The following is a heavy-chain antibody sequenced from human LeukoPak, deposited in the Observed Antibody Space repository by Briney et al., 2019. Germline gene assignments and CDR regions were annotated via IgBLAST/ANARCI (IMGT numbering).Heavy chain of an antibody. CDR1: GFTFSSYS. CDR3: ARGQGSGWYGGGAREH. J-gene: IGHJ1*01. D-gene: IGHD6-19*01. CDR2: ISSSSSYI. V-gene: IGHV3-21*04. Sequence: GGSLRLSCAASGFTFSSYSMNWVRQAPGKGLEWVSSISSSSSYIYYADSVKGRFTISRDNAQNSLYLHMSSLRSEDTAVYYCARGQGSGWYGGGAREHWGQGTLVTVSS.